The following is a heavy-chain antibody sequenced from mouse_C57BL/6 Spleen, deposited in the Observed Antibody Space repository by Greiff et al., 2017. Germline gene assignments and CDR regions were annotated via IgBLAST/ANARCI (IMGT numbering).Heavy chain of an antibody. CDR2: IDPEDGET. CDR1: GFNIKDYY. Sequence: DVQLQESGAELVKPGASVKLSCTASGFNIKDYYMHWVKQRTEQGLEWIGRIDPEDGETKYAPKFQGKATITADTTSNTAYLQRSSLTSEDTAVYYCARSALYGITYYVDYWGQGTTLTVSS. D-gene: IGHD1-1*01. J-gene: IGHJ2*01. V-gene: IGHV14-2*01. CDR3: ARSALYGITYYVDY.